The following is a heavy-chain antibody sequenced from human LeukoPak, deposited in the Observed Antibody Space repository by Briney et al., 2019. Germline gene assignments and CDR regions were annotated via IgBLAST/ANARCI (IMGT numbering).Heavy chain of an antibody. Sequence: GGSLRLSCAASGFTFSSYAMSWVRQAAGKGLEWVSAVSASGGSTYYADSVKGRFTISRDNSKNTLYLQMNSLRAEDTAVYYCAKRGPTAYYFDSWGQGTLVTVSS. CDR2: VSASGGST. CDR3: AKRGPTAYYFDS. J-gene: IGHJ4*02. D-gene: IGHD3-10*01. CDR1: GFTFSSYA. V-gene: IGHV3-23*01.